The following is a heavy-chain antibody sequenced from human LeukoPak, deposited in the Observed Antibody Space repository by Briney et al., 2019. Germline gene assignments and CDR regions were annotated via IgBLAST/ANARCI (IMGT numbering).Heavy chain of an antibody. CDR1: GDSISSDN. V-gene: IGHV4-59*01. CDR3: ARFRSKQNYHDAFDI. CDR2: IYYSGST. J-gene: IGHJ3*02. Sequence: SETLSLTCTVSGDSISSDNWSWLRQPPGKGLEWVGYIYYSGSTNYNPSLKSRVTISVDTSKNQFSLKLSSVTAADTAVYYCARFRSKQNYHDAFDIWGQGTMVTVSS. D-gene: IGHD5-24*01.